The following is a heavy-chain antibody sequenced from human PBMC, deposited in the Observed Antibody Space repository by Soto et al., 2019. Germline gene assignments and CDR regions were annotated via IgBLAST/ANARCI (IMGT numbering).Heavy chain of an antibody. CDR1: GFTFSSYG. J-gene: IGHJ3*02. V-gene: IGHV3-33*01. CDR2: IWYDGSNK. Sequence: GGSLRLSCAASGFTFSSYGMHWVRQAPGKGLEWVAVIWYDGSNKYYADSVKGRFTISRDNSKNTLYLQMNSLRAEDTAVYYCATVNLKPLQCLANHGFDIWGPATRVTVS. CDR3: ATVNLKPLQCLANHGFDI. D-gene: IGHD6-19*01.